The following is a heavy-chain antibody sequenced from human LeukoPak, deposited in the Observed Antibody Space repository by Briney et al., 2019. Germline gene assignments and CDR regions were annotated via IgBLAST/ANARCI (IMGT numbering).Heavy chain of an antibody. Sequence: GKSLQISCEVSGHRFTNHWIGWVRQMPGKGLEWMGIINLGDSDTKYSPSFQGQVTISLDKSISTAYLQWRSLKASDTAMYYCARRPYSGSPNWFDPWGQGTLVTVSS. CDR2: INLGDSDT. V-gene: IGHV5-51*01. CDR1: GHRFTNHW. D-gene: IGHD1-26*01. CDR3: ARRPYSGSPNWFDP. J-gene: IGHJ5*02.